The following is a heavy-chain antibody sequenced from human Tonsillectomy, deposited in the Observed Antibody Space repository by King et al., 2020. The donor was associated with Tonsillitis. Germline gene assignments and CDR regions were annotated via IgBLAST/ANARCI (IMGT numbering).Heavy chain of an antibody. Sequence: QLVQSGAELKKPGESLRISCQGSGYSLSNNWIHWVRQMPGKGLEWMGRIDTSDSYTNYSPSFQGRVTISVDKSINTAYMQWSSLKTSDTAIYYCARRRFCGGDCGGFASWGQGTLVTVSS. CDR3: ARRRFCGGDCGGFAS. CDR2: IDTSDSYT. J-gene: IGHJ4*02. V-gene: IGHV5-10-1*03. CDR1: GYSLSNNW. D-gene: IGHD2-21*02.